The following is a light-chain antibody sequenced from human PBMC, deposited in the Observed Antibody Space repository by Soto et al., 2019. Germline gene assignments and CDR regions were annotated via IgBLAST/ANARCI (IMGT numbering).Light chain of an antibody. CDR1: QSISSW. CDR2: KAS. J-gene: IGKJ1*01. CDR3: QHYNTYPWT. V-gene: IGKV1-5*03. Sequence: DIRMTKSLSILSASVEDRVTITCRASQSISSWLAWYQQKPGKAPNLLIYKASHLENGVPSRFSGSGSGTEFTLTISSLQPGDFATYYCQHYNTYPWTFGQGTKVDI.